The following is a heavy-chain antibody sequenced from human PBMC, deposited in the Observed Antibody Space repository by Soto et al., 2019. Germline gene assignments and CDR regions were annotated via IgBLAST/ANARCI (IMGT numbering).Heavy chain of an antibody. CDR2: IIPIFGTA. D-gene: IGHD3-3*01. J-gene: IGHJ6*02. CDR1: GGTFSSYA. CDR3: ARDKTYYDFWSGYYTPGSDYYYGMDV. V-gene: IGHV1-69*13. Sequence: SVKVSCKASGGTFSSYAISWVRQAPGQGLEWMGGIIPIFGTANYAQKFQGRVTITADESTSTAYMELSSLRSEDTAVYYCARDKTYYDFWSGYYTPGSDYYYGMDVWGQGTTVTVSS.